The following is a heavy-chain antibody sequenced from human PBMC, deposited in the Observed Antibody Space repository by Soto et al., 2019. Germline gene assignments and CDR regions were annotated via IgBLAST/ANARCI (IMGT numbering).Heavy chain of an antibody. CDR2: IYHSGST. J-gene: IGHJ6*02. CDR3: ARAGRGYCSGGSCYSGLHGMDV. Sequence: PSETLSLTCAVSGGSISSGGYSCNWIRQPPGKGLEWIGYIYHSGSTYYNPSLKSRVTISVDRSKNQFSLKLSSVTAADTAVYYCARAGRGYCSGGSCYSGLHGMDVWGQGTTVTVSS. CDR1: GGSISSGGYS. D-gene: IGHD2-15*01. V-gene: IGHV4-30-2*01.